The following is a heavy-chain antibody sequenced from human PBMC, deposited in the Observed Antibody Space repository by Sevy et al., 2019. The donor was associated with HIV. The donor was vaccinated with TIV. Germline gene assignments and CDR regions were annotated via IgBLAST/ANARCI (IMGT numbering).Heavy chain of an antibody. CDR1: GFTFSSYA. D-gene: IGHD6-19*01. Sequence: GGSLRLSCAASGFTFSSYAMSWVRQAPGKGLEWVSAISGSGGSTYYADSAKGRFTISRDNSKSTLYLKMNSLRAEDTAVYYCATGVGSGWYAGAFDIWGQGTMVTVSS. CDR3: ATGVGSGWYAGAFDI. CDR2: ISGSGGST. V-gene: IGHV3-23*01. J-gene: IGHJ3*02.